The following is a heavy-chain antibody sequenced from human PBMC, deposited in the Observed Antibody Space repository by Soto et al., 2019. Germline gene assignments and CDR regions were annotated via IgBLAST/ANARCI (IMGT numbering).Heavy chain of an antibody. CDR1: GFTFSSYS. Sequence: GGSLRLSCAASGFTFSSYSMNWVRQAPGKGLEWVSSISSSSSYIYYADSVKGRFTISRDNAKNSLYLQMNSLRAEDTAVYYCARGPNYYGSGSSQSYYYGMDVWGQGTTVTVSS. V-gene: IGHV3-21*01. D-gene: IGHD3-10*01. J-gene: IGHJ6*02. CDR2: ISSSSSYI. CDR3: ARGPNYYGSGSSQSYYYGMDV.